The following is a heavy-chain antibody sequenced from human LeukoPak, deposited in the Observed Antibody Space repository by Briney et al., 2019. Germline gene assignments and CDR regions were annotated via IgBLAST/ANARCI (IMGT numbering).Heavy chain of an antibody. CDR1: GYTFTSYG. Sequence: ASVKVSCKASGYTFTSYGISWVRQAPGQGLEWMGWISAYNGNTNYAQKLQGRVTMTTDTSTSTAYMELRSLRSDDTAVYYCAAGGRGVDYYYYMDVWGKGTTVTVSS. D-gene: IGHD3-10*01. CDR2: ISAYNGNT. V-gene: IGHV1-18*01. CDR3: AAGGRGVDYYYYMDV. J-gene: IGHJ6*03.